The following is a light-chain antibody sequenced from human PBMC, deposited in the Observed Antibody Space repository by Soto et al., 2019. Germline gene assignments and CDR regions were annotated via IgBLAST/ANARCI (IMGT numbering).Light chain of an antibody. CDR3: QQYGGSPLVT. CDR1: QSLSSGY. Sequence: ETVLTQSPGTLSLSPGERATLSCRASQSLSSGYLAWYQQRPGQAPRLLISGASSRAPGIPDRFSGTGSGTELTLTLSRLEPEDFAVYYCQQYGGSPLVTFGGGTKVEIK. CDR2: GAS. V-gene: IGKV3-20*01. J-gene: IGKJ4*01.